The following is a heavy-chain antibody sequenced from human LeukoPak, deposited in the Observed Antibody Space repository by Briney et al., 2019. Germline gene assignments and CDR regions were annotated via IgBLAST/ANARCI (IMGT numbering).Heavy chain of an antibody. Sequence: GGSLRLSCAASGLTFSNYWMTWVRQAPGKGLEWVAVISYDGSNKYYADSVKGRFTISRDNSKNTLYLQMNSLRAEDTAVYYRAKGPYYDFWSGYSDRGYFDYWGQGTLVTVSS. CDR3: AKGPYYDFWSGYSDRGYFDY. D-gene: IGHD3-3*01. J-gene: IGHJ4*02. CDR1: GLTFSNYW. V-gene: IGHV3-30*18. CDR2: ISYDGSNK.